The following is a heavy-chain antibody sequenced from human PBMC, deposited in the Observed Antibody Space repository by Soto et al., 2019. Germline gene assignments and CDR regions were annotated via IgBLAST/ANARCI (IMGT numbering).Heavy chain of an antibody. CDR2: IWYDGSNK. CDR1: GFTFSSYG. J-gene: IGHJ4*02. CDR3: ARGVSAGRAGY. D-gene: IGHD3-10*01. Sequence: GGSLRLSCAASGFTFSSYGMHWVRQAPGKGLEWVAVIWYDGSNKYYADSVKGRFTISRDNSKNTLYLQMNSLRAEDTAVYYCARGVSAGRAGYWGQGTLVTVSS. V-gene: IGHV3-33*01.